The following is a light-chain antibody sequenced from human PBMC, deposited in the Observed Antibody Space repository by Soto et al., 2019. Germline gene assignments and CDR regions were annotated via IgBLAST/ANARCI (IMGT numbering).Light chain of an antibody. J-gene: IGKJ2*01. Sequence: DIQMTQSPSTLSASVGDRVTITCRASQSISNWLAWYQQRPGQAPKLLIYTASSLDSGVPSRFSGSGSGTEIPLTISRLQADYFATYYCQQYKSYWYTFGQGTRLEIK. V-gene: IGKV1-5*03. CDR2: TAS. CDR3: QQYKSYWYT. CDR1: QSISNW.